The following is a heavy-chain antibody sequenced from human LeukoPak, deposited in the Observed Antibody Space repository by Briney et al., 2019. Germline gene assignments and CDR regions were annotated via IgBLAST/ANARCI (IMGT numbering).Heavy chain of an antibody. CDR3: ARHPTLYPD. CDR1: GFTFSSYW. Sequence: GGTLSLSCAAYGFTFSSYWMHWVRQAPGKGLVWVSRINSDGSSTSYADSVKGRFTISRDNANNTLYLQMNSLRAEDTAVYYCARHPTLYPDWGQGTLVTVSS. V-gene: IGHV3-74*01. J-gene: IGHJ4*02. CDR2: INSDGSST. D-gene: IGHD2-8*01.